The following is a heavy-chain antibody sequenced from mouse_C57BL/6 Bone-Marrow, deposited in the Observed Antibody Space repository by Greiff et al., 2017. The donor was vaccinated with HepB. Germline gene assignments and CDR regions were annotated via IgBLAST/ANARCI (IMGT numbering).Heavy chain of an antibody. J-gene: IGHJ1*03. Sequence: EVQLQESGPELVKPGASVKISCKASGYSFTGYYMNWVKQSPEKSLEWIGEINPSTGGTTYNQKFKAKATLTVDKSSSTAYMQLKSLTSEDSAVYYCARRRNSIGHFDVWGTGTTVTVSS. D-gene: IGHD3-3*01. V-gene: IGHV1-42*01. CDR3: ARRRNSIGHFDV. CDR2: INPSTGGT. CDR1: GYSFTGYY.